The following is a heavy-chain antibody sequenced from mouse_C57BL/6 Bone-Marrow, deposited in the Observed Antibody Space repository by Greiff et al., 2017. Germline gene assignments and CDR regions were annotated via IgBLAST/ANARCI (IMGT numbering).Heavy chain of an antibody. CDR2: INPGSGGT. J-gene: IGHJ2*01. Sequence: QVQLQQSGAELVRPGTSVKVSCKASGYAFTNYLLEWVKQRPGQGLEWIGVINPGSGGTNYNEKFKGKATLPAAKSSSTASMQLSSLTSQDSAVYFWARMIYYDEDYCDYWGQGTTLTGSS. D-gene: IGHD2-4*01. CDR1: GYAFTNYL. CDR3: ARMIYYDEDYCDY. V-gene: IGHV1-54*01.